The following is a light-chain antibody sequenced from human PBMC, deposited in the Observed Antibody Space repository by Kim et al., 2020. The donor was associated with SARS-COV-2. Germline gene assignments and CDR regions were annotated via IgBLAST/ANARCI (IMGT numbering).Light chain of an antibody. V-gene: IGLV3-19*01. CDR1: SLRRYY. Sequence: SSELTQDPAVSVALGQTVKITCRGDSLRRYYASWYQQRPGQAPVLVIYGKNNRPSGIPDRLSGSTSGNTATLTITGAQAEDEADYFCNSRDSNTNVLFGGGTKVTVL. J-gene: IGLJ3*02. CDR3: NSRDSNTNVL. CDR2: GKN.